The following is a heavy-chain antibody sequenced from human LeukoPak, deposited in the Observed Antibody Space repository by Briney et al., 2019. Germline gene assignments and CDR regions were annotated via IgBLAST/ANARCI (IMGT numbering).Heavy chain of an antibody. Sequence: GSLRLSCAASGSTFSTYSMNWVRQAPGKGLEWVSYISISGTTIYYADSVKGRFTISRDNAKNSLYLQMNSLRAEDTAVYYCARSDHYDSNGYYDYWGQGTLVTVSS. V-gene: IGHV3-48*04. J-gene: IGHJ4*02. CDR3: ARSDHYDSNGYYDY. CDR1: GSTFSTYS. D-gene: IGHD3-22*01. CDR2: ISISGTTI.